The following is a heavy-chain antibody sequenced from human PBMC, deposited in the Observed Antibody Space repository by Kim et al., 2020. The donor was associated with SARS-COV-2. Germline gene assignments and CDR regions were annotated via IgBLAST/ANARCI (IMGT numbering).Heavy chain of an antibody. V-gene: IGHV3-23*01. J-gene: IGHJ4*02. CDR3: AKGYIVVVPAAWNY. CDR2: ISGSGGST. D-gene: IGHD2-2*01. Sequence: GGSLRVSCAASGFTFSSYAMSWVRQAPGKGLEWVSAISGSGGSTYYADSVKGRFTISRDNSKNTLYLQMNSLRAEDTAVYYCAKGYIVVVPAAWNYWGQGTLVTVSS. CDR1: GFTFSSYA.